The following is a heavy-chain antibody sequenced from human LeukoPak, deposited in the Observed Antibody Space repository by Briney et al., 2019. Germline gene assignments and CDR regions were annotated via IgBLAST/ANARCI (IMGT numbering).Heavy chain of an antibody. D-gene: IGHD3-3*01. CDR1: GFTFARHA. V-gene: IGHV3-66*02. Sequence: GGSLRLSCAGSGFTFARHALTWVRQAPGKGLEWVSVIYSGGSTYYADSVKGRFTISRDNSKNTLYLQMNSLRAEDTAVSYCAREYYDFWSGSFQHWGQGTLVTVSS. CDR3: AREYYDFWSGSFQH. CDR2: IYSGGST. J-gene: IGHJ1*01.